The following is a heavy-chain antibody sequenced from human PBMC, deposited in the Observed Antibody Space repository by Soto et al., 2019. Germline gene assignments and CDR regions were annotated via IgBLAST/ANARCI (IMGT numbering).Heavy chain of an antibody. J-gene: IGHJ4*02. CDR1: GGSISSYY. V-gene: IGHV4-59*08. CDR2: IYYSGST. CDR3: ASEAVAGPPKFDY. D-gene: IGHD6-19*01. Sequence: SETLSLTCTVSGGSISSYYWSWIRQPPGKGLEWIGYIYYSGSTNYNPSLKSRVTISVDTSKNQFSLKLSSVTAADTAVYYCASEAVAGPPKFDYWGQGTLVTVSS.